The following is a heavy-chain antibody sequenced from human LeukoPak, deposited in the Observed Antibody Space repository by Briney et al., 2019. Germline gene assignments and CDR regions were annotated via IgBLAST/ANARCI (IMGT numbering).Heavy chain of an antibody. J-gene: IGHJ4*02. D-gene: IGHD3-22*01. CDR1: GGSISGYY. Sequence: PSETLSLTCTVPGGSISGYYWSWLRQPPGKGLEWIGYVYSTGSTYYNPSLKSRVTISLDTSNKQFSLHLISVTAADTAMYYCARHYDPPSYYSNYFDSWGQGTLITVSS. CDR2: VYSTGST. CDR3: ARHYDPPSYYSNYFDS. V-gene: IGHV4-59*08.